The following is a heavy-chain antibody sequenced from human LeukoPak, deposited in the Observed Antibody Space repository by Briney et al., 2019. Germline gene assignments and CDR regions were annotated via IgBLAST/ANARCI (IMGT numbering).Heavy chain of an antibody. CDR3: ARLEVTTVPN. V-gene: IGHV1-8*01. CDR1: GYTFTSYD. J-gene: IGHJ4*02. CDR2: MNPSSGNT. D-gene: IGHD4-17*01. Sequence: GASVKVSCKASGYTFTSYDINWVRQATGQGLEWMGWMNPSSGNTGYAQKFQGRVTMTRNTSISTAYMELSSLGSEDTAVYYCARLEVTTVPNWGQGTLVTVSS.